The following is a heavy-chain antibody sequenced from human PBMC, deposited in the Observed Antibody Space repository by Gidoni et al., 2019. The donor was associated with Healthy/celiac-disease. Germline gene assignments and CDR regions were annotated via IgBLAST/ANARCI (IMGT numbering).Heavy chain of an antibody. J-gene: IGHJ4*02. CDR1: GCSLSSSSYY. V-gene: IGHV4-39*01. D-gene: IGHD3-22*01. CDR3: ASSYYYDSSGCFDY. Sequence: QLQLQESGPGLVKPSETLSLTCTVSGCSLSSSSYYWGWIRQPPGKGLEWIGSIYYSGSTYYNPSLKSRVTISVDTSKNQFSLKLSSVTAADTAVYYCASSYYYDSSGCFDYWGQGTLVTVSS. CDR2: IYYSGST.